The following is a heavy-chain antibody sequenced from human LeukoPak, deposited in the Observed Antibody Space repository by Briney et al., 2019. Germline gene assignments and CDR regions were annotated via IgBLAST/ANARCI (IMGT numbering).Heavy chain of an antibody. D-gene: IGHD1-7*01. J-gene: IGHJ3*02. CDR1: GGSFSGYY. CDR3: ARDPVTGTTRIDAFDI. Sequence: SETLSLTCAVYGGSFSGYYWSWIRQPPGKGLEWIGYIYYSGSTYYNPSLKSRVTISVDTSKNQFSLKLSSVTAADTAVYYCARDPVTGTTRIDAFDIWGQGTMVTVSS. CDR2: IYYSGST. V-gene: IGHV4-30-4*08.